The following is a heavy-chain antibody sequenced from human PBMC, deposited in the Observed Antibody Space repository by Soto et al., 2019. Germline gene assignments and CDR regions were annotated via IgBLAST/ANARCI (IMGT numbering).Heavy chain of an antibody. V-gene: IGHV5-10-1*01. J-gene: IGHJ6*02. CDR3: ARLSRASFVLDV. D-gene: IGHD3-16*01. CDR1: GYNFITDW. CDR2: IDPTDSYT. Sequence: GESLKISCKGSGYNFITDWISWVRQMPGKGLGWMGRIDPTDSYTKYSPSFEGHVTISADKSISTAYLQWSSLKASDSAVYYCARLSRASFVLDVWGQGTTVTVSS.